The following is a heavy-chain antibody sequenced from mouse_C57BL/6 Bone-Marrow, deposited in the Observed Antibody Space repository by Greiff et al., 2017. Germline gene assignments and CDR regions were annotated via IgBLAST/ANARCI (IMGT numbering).Heavy chain of an antibody. CDR3: ARHEREGDSSGFYYFDD. V-gene: IGHV1-62-2*01. D-gene: IGHD3-2*02. Sequence: VQRVESGAELVKPGASVKLSCKASGYTFTEYTIHWVKQRSGQGLEWIGWFYPGSGSIKYNEKFKDKATLTADKSSSTVYRELSRLTSEDSAVYFCARHEREGDSSGFYYFDDCGQGTTLTVSS. J-gene: IGHJ2*01. CDR2: FYPGSGSI. CDR1: GYTFTEYT.